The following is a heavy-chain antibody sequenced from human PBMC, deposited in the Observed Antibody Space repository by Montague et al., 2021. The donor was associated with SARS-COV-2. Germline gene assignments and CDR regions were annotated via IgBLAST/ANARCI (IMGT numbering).Heavy chain of an antibody. J-gene: IGHJ5*01. V-gene: IGHV4-34*01. D-gene: IGHD1-26*01. CDR3: ARGSASAWEVLDS. CDR2: ITHIRST. Sequence: SETLSLTCAGYGGSFSGYYWTWVRPPPGKGLEWIGEITHIRSTNYNPSLKSRDSISVHTSNNQFSLRVASVTAADTAVYYCARGSASAWEVLDSWGQGTVVTVSS. CDR1: GGSFSGYY.